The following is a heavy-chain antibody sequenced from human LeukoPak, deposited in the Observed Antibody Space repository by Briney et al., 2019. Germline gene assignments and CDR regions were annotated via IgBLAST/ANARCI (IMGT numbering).Heavy chain of an antibody. CDR1: GGSFSSYY. J-gene: IGHJ4*02. D-gene: IGHD3-10*01. CDR3: ARSRMVRGVILSGFDY. V-gene: IGHV4-59*01. CDR2: IYYSGST. Sequence: SETLSLTCAVYGGSFSSYYWSWIRQPPGKGLEWIGYIYYSGSTNYNPSLKSRVTISVDTSKNQFSLKLSSVTAADTAVYYCARSRMVRGVILSGFDYWGQGTLVTVSS.